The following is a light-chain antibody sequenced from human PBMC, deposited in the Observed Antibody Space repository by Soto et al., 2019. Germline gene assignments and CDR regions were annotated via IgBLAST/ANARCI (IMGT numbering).Light chain of an antibody. CDR3: QQSYSTPRT. CDR2: GAS. J-gene: IGKJ1*01. Sequence: EIVLTQSPGTLSLSPGEIATLSCWASQSVSNNYLAWYQQKPVQAPRLLIYGASNRATGIPDRFSGSGSGTDFTLTISSLQPEDFATYYCQQSYSTPRTFGHGTKVDIK. V-gene: IGKV3-20*01. CDR1: QSVSNNY.